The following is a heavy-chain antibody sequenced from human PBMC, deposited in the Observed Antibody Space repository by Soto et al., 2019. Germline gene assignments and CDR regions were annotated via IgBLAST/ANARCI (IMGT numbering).Heavy chain of an antibody. D-gene: IGHD2-21*02. CDR2: ISSSSSYI. CDR3: ARDMSAEEYCGGDCYSQGYFDY. J-gene: IGHJ4*02. CDR1: GFTFSSYS. V-gene: IGHV3-21*01. Sequence: PGGSLRLSCAASGFTFSSYSMNWVRQAPGKGLEWVSSISSSSSYIYYADSVKGRFTISRDNAKNSLYLQMNSLRAEDTAVYYCARDMSAEEYCGGDCYSQGYFDYWGQGTLVTVSS.